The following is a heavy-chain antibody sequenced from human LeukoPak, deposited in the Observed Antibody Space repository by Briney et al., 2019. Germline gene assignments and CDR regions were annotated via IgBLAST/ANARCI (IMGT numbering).Heavy chain of an antibody. V-gene: IGHV3-64*01. CDR3: ARGMVATWYYFDY. Sequence: GGSLRLSCAASGFTFSSYAMHWVRQAPGKGLEYVSAISSNGGSTYYANSVKGRLTISRDNSKNTLYLQMGSLRAEDMAVYYCARGMVATWYYFDYWGQGILVTVSS. D-gene: IGHD5-12*01. CDR2: ISSNGGST. J-gene: IGHJ4*02. CDR1: GFTFSSYA.